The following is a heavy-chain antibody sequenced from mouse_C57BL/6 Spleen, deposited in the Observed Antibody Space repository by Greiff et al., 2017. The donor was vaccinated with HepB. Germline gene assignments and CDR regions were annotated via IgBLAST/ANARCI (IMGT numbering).Heavy chain of an antibody. V-gene: IGHV1-15*01. J-gene: IGHJ1*03. Sequence: QVQLKESGAELVRPGASVTLSCKASGYTFTDYEMHWVKQTPVHGLEWIGAIDPETGGTAYNQKFKGKAILTADKSSSTAYMELRSLTSDDSAVYYCTQTHYYGSSYWYFDVWGTGTTVTVSS. CDR3: TQTHYYGSSYWYFDV. CDR1: GYTFTDYE. D-gene: IGHD1-1*01. CDR2: IDPETGGT.